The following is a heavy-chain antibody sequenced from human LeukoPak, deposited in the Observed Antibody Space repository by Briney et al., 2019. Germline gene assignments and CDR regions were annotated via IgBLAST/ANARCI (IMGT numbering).Heavy chain of an antibody. CDR3: ARVSPSHYYDILTGSGWFDP. Sequence: ASATQSLTCTVSGVSISISRYDWRWVRQPPGKGLECIGEIIHNESTNFHPTLKHQFTLSVDQSKNPFSLKPSSMTPPPTAVYYCARVSPSHYYDILTGSGWFDPWGQGTLVTVSS. D-gene: IGHD3-9*01. J-gene: IGHJ5*02. V-gene: IGHV4-39*07. CDR1: GVSISISRYD. CDR2: IIHNEST.